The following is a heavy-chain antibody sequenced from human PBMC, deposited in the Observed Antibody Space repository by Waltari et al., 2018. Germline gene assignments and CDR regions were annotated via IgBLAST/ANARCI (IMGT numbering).Heavy chain of an antibody. CDR2: TKNKANMYTT. Sequence: EVQLVESGGGLVQPGGSLRLSCVVSGFTFSDHYMDWVRQAPGKGMEWLCRTKNKANMYTTEDSASVKGRFIISRDDSKNSLYLQMSSLKTEDTAVYFCTSRHSGSSDYWGQGTLVTVSS. CDR1: GFTFSDHY. CDR3: TSRHSGSSDY. D-gene: IGHD1-26*01. V-gene: IGHV3-72*01. J-gene: IGHJ4*02.